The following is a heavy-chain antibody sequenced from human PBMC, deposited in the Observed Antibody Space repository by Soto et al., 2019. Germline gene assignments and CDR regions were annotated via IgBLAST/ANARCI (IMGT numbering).Heavy chain of an antibody. CDR3: AKRGSSWPWYYYMDV. Sequence: VGSLRLSCAASGFTFSSYAMSWVRQAPGKGLEWVSAISGSGGSTYYADSVKGRFTISRDNSKNTLYLQMNSLRAEDTAVYYCAKRGSSWPWYYYMDVWGKGTTVTVSS. D-gene: IGHD6-13*01. J-gene: IGHJ6*03. CDR1: GFTFSSYA. V-gene: IGHV3-23*01. CDR2: ISGSGGST.